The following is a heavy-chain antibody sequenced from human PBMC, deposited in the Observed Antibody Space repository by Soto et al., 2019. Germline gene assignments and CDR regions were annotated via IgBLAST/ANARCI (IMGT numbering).Heavy chain of an antibody. Sequence: PSETLSLTCTVSGGSISSYYWSWIRQPPGKGLEWIGYIYYSGSTNYNPSLKSRVTISVDTSKNQFSLKLSSVTAADTAVYYCARDSRHKSGITWFDPWGQGTLVTVSS. CDR3: ARDSRHKSGITWFDP. J-gene: IGHJ5*02. CDR2: IYYSGST. D-gene: IGHD1-20*01. CDR1: GGSISSYY. V-gene: IGHV4-59*01.